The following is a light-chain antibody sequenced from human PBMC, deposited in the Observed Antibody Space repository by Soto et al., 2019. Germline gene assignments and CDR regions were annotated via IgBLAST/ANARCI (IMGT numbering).Light chain of an antibody. Sequence: EVVMTQSPATLSVSPGERATLSCMASESVSRNLAWYQQKPGQPPRLVISGASTRAPGIPARFSGFGSGTDFTLTISSLQSEDFAIYYCQQYNNWPAITFGQGTLLEI. CDR1: ESVSRN. J-gene: IGKJ5*01. CDR2: GAS. V-gene: IGKV3D-15*01. CDR3: QQYNNWPAIT.